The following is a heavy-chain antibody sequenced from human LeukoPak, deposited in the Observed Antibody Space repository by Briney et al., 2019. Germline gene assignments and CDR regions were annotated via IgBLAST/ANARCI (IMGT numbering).Heavy chain of an antibody. CDR1: GGSISSSSYY. J-gene: IGHJ5*02. Sequence: SETLSLTCTVSGGSISSSSYYWGWIRQPPGKGLEWIGSIYYSVSTYDNPSLKSRVTISVDTSKNQFSLKLSSVTAADTAVYYCARNPPYRGYSYGSGTYNWFDPWGQGTLVTVSS. V-gene: IGHV4-39*07. CDR3: ARNPPYRGYSYGSGTYNWFDP. D-gene: IGHD5-18*01. CDR2: IYYSVST.